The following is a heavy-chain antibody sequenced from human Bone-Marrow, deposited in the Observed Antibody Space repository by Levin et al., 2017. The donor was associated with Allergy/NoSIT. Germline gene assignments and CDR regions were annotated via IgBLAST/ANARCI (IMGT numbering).Heavy chain of an antibody. V-gene: IGHV3-21*01. CDR3: AGDRGRYCSGGSCYPYDY. D-gene: IGHD2-15*01. CDR1: GFTFSSYS. CDR2: ISSSSSYI. Sequence: GGSLRLSCAASGFTFSSYSMNWVRQAPGKGLEWVSSISSSSSYIYYADSVKGRFTISRDNAKNSLYLQMNSLRAEDTAVYYCAGDRGRYCSGGSCYPYDYWGQGTLVTVSS. J-gene: IGHJ4*02.